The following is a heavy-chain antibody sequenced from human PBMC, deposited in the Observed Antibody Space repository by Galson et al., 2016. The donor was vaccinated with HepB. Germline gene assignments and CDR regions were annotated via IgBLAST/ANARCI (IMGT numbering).Heavy chain of an antibody. Sequence: ETLSLTCTVSGDPVSSGNYYWTWIRQPPGKGLEWIGYIYYSGSTNYNPSLKSRVPISVDTSKNQFPLKLSSVTAADTAVYYCASGRYYYGSEYWGQGTLVTASS. D-gene: IGHD3-10*01. CDR1: GDPVSSGNYY. V-gene: IGHV4-61*01. J-gene: IGHJ4*02. CDR2: IYYSGST. CDR3: ASGRYYYGSEY.